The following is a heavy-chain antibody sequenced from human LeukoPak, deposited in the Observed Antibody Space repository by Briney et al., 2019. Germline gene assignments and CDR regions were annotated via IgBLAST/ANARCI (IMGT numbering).Heavy chain of an antibody. CDR1: GYTFTGYY. J-gene: IGHJ4*02. CDR3: ASRPDQHLLYYFDY. CDR2: INHNSGGT. V-gene: IGHV1-2*02. Sequence: ASVKVSCKASGYTFTGYYMHWVRQATGQELEWMGWINHNSGGTRYAQKFQGRVTMTSHASISTDYMELSSLRSDDTAVYYCASRPDQHLLYYFDYWGQGALVTVSS. D-gene: IGHD2-15*01.